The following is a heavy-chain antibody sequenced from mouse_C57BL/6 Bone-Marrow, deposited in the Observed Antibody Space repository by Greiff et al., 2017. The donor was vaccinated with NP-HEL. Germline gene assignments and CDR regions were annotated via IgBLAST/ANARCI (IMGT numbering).Heavy chain of an antibody. CDR3: ARKGARDHFDY. J-gene: IGHJ2*01. Sequence: EVQVVESGGGLVKPGGSLKLSCAASGFTFSDYGMHWVRQAPETGLEWVAYISSGSSTIYYADTVKGRFTISRDNAQNTLFLQRTSLRSEDTAMYYWARKGARDHFDYWGQGTTLTVSS. CDR2: ISSGSSTI. D-gene: IGHD3-3*01. CDR1: GFTFSDYG. V-gene: IGHV5-17*01.